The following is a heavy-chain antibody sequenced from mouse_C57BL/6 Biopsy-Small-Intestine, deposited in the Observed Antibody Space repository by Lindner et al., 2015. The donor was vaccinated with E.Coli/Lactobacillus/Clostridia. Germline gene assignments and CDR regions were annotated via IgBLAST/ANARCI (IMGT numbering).Heavy chain of an antibody. CDR1: GYPFTDYQ. CDR3: ARTLVRGEDYYYAMDV. J-gene: IGHJ4*01. CDR2: INPSGGNT. V-gene: IGHV1-59*01. Sequence: SVKVSCKASGYPFTDYQMHWVRQAPGQGLECMGIINPSGGNTTYAQKFQGRVTMTRDTSTSTAYMEVSSLTSDDTAVYYRARTLVRGEDYYYAMDVWGQGTTVTVSS. D-gene: IGHD2-2*01.